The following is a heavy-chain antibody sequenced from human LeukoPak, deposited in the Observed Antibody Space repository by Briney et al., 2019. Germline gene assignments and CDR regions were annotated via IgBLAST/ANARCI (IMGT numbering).Heavy chain of an antibody. CDR1: GFTFNNYD. CDR2: IWYDGSNK. D-gene: IGHD6-6*01. Sequence: GGSLRLSCATSGFTFNNYDMHWVRQAPGKGLDWVAFIWYDGSNKYHTDSVKGRFTISRDNAKNSLYLQMNSLRAEDTAVYYCARLAARDAFDIWGQGTMVTVSS. CDR3: ARLAARDAFDI. J-gene: IGHJ3*02. V-gene: IGHV3-33*01.